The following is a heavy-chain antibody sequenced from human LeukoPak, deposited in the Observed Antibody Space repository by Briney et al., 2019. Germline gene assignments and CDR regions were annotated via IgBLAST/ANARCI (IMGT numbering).Heavy chain of an antibody. CDR1: GFTFSSYG. Sequence: GGSLRLSCAASGFTFSSYGMHWVRQAPGKGLEWVTFIRYDGSKKYYADSVKGRFTISRDNSKNTLYLQMNSLRAEDTAVYYCAKDRGYYSDYWGQGTLVTVSS. CDR2: IRYDGSKK. V-gene: IGHV3-30*02. D-gene: IGHD3-10*01. J-gene: IGHJ4*02. CDR3: AKDRGYYSDY.